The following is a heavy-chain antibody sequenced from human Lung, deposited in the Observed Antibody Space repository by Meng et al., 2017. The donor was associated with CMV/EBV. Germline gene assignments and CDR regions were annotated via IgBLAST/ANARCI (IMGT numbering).Heavy chain of an antibody. D-gene: IGHD3-10*01. Sequence: GESLKISCAASGFTFSNNWMSGVRQAPGKGLEWVDSIKKDGSEEYYVDSVKGRFTISRDNAKNSLYLQMNILRAEDTAVYYCARVGSSSGSYYYWGQGTXVTVSS. CDR2: IKKDGSEE. J-gene: IGHJ4*02. CDR3: ARVGSSSGSYYY. V-gene: IGHV3-7*01. CDR1: GFTFSNNW.